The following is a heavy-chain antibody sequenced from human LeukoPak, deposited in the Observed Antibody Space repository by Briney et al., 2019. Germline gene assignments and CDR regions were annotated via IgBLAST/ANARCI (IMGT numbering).Heavy chain of an antibody. CDR2: INWNGAST. V-gene: IGHV3-20*04. CDR3: ARHGGIAVASNWFDP. Sequence: GGSLRLSCAASGFTFDDYGMSWVRQAPGKGLEWVSDINWNGASTGYGDSLKGRFTISRDNAKNSLYLQMNSLRAEDTAFYYCARHGGIAVASNWFDPWGQGTVVIVSS. J-gene: IGHJ5*02. CDR1: GFTFDDYG. D-gene: IGHD6-19*01.